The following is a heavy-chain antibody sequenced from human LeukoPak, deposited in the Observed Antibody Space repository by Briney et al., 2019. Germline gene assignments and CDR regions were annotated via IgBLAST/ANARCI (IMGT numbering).Heavy chain of an antibody. Sequence: ASVKVSCKASGYTFTSYDIHWVRQATGQGLEWMGWMDPDSGNTAYARNFQGRVTMTRNTSISTAYMELSSLRSEDTAVYYCARRKGATGTTLFVPWGQGTLVTISS. CDR3: ARRKGATGTTLFVP. CDR2: MDPDSGNT. J-gene: IGHJ5*02. D-gene: IGHD1-1*01. CDR1: GYTFTSYD. V-gene: IGHV1-8*01.